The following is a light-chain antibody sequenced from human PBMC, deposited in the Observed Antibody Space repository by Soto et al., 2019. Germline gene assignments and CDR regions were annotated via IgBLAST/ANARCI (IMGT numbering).Light chain of an antibody. CDR3: QHYNSYSEA. J-gene: IGKJ1*01. CDR1: QDISNS. CDR2: DAS. V-gene: IGKV1-5*01. Sequence: DIQMTQSPSSLSASVGDRVTISCQASQDISNSLTWYQQKPGKAPKLLIYDASNLESGVPSRFSGSGSETEFTLTISSLQPDDFATYYCQHYNSYSEAFGQGTKVDIK.